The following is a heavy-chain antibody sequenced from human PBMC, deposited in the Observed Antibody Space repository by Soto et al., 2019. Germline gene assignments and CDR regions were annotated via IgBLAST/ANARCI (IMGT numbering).Heavy chain of an antibody. Sequence: QVQLVQSRAEVKRPGASVKVSCKTSGHTFVSYDINWVRQAPGQGLEWMGWMNPKSGNAGYAQKFQGRVTMTRDISIDTAYLELSSLRSEDTAVYYCARVILLYHYLDVWAKGTPVTVSS. CDR1: GHTFVSYD. CDR2: MNPKSGNA. V-gene: IGHV1-8*01. D-gene: IGHD3-10*01. CDR3: ARVILLYHYLDV. J-gene: IGHJ6*04.